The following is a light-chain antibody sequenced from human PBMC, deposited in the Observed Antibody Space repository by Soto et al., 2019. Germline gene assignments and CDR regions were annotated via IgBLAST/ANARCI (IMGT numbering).Light chain of an antibody. V-gene: IGLV2-14*01. CDR3: SSYTSSSTLV. Sequence: QSALTQPASVSGSPGQSITISCTGTTSDVGGYNSVSWYQQHPGKAPKVMIYEVSNRPSGVSNRFSGSKSGNTASLTISGLQAEDEADYYCSSYTSSSTLVFGGGTKVTVL. J-gene: IGLJ2*01. CDR2: EVS. CDR1: TSDVGGYNS.